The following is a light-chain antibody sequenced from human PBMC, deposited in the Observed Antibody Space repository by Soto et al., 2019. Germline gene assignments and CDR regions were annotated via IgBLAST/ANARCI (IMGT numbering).Light chain of an antibody. CDR3: QQYNNWPPIT. V-gene: IGKV3-15*01. Sequence: EIVLTQSPATLSVSKGERATLSCRASQSISYNLAWYQQKPGQAPRVLIYSASTRATGIPARFSGSGSGTEFTLTISSLQSEDFAVYYCQQYNNWPPITFGQGTRLEIK. J-gene: IGKJ5*01. CDR1: QSISYN. CDR2: SAS.